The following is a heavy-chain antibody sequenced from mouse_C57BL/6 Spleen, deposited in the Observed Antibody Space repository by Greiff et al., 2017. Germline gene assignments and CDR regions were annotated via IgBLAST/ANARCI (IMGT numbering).Heavy chain of an antibody. Sequence: EVQVVESGGGLVKPGGSLKLSCAASGFTFSDYGMHWVRQAPEKGLEWVEYISSGSSTIYYADTVKGRFTISRDNAKNPLCLQMTSLRAEDTAMYYCARGFLGSHYAMDDWGQGTSVTVSS. J-gene: IGHJ4*01. CDR2: ISSGSSTI. D-gene: IGHD1-1*01. CDR1: GFTFSDYG. CDR3: ARGFLGSHYAMDD. V-gene: IGHV5-17*01.